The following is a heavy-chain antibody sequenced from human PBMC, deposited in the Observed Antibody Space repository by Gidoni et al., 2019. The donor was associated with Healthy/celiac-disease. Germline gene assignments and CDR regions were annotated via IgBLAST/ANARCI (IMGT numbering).Heavy chain of an antibody. J-gene: IGHJ4*02. D-gene: IGHD3-3*01. Sequence: QVQLVQSGAEVKKPGASVKVSCKASGYTFTGYYMHWVRQAPGQGLEWMGWINPNSGGTNDAQKFQGRVTMTRDTSISTAYMELSRLRSDDTAVYYCARGLYDFWSGYSPPGFDYWGQGTLVTVSS. CDR1: GYTFTGYY. CDR3: ARGLYDFWSGYSPPGFDY. CDR2: INPNSGGT. V-gene: IGHV1-2*02.